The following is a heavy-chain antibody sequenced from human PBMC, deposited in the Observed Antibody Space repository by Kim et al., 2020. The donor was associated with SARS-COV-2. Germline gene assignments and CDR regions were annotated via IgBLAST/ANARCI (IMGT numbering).Heavy chain of an antibody. D-gene: IGHD3-10*01. CDR1: GFSFSSYA. Sequence: GGSLRLFCAASGFSFSSYAMSWVRQAPGKGLEWVSSISGSGGSTYYADSVKGRFTISRDNSKNTLSLQMNSLRVDDTALYYCAKDVSSVVWYYYGAGSYIEYWGQGTQVTVSS. CDR2: ISGSGGST. J-gene: IGHJ4*02. CDR3: AKDVSSVVWYYYGAGSYIEY. V-gene: IGHV3-23*01.